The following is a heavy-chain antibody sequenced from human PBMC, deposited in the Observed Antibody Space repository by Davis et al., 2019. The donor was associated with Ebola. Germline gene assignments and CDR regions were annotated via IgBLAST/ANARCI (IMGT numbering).Heavy chain of an antibody. J-gene: IGHJ4*02. V-gene: IGHV1-18*01. CDR3: ARDLAVAPPDY. Sequence: AASVKVSCKTFGYTFSSYGISWVRQAPGQGLEWMGWINGYNGNTNYAQRLQGRVTMTTDTSTSTAYMELRSLRSDDTAVYYCARDLAVAPPDYWGQGTLVTVSS. CDR2: INGYNGNT. CDR1: GYTFSSYG. D-gene: IGHD6-19*01.